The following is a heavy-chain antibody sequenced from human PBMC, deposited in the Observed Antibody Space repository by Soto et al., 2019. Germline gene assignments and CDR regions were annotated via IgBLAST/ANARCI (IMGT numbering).Heavy chain of an antibody. CDR2: IYYSGST. J-gene: IGHJ4*02. D-gene: IGHD1-26*01. Sequence: SETLSLTCTVSGGSISSYYWSWIRQPPGKGLEWIGYIYYSGSTNYNPSLKSRVTISVDTSKNQFSLKLSSVTAADTAVYYCARLVSGSRFDYWGQGTLVTVSS. V-gene: IGHV4-59*08. CDR1: GGSISSYY. CDR3: ARLVSGSRFDY.